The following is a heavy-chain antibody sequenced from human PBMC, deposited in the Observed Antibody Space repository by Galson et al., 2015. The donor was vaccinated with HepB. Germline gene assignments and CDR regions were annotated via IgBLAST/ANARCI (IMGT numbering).Heavy chain of an antibody. D-gene: IGHD3-3*01. CDR2: ISSSSSTI. CDR1: GFTFSDYY. CDR3: ARDQGKFRSGYNSAEYFQH. Sequence: SLRLSCAASGFTFSDYYMSWIRQAPGKGLEWVSHISSSSSTIYYADSVKGRFTISRDNAKNSLYLQMNSLRAEDTAVYYCARDQGKFRSGYNSAEYFQHWGQGTLVTVSS. J-gene: IGHJ1*01. V-gene: IGHV3-11*04.